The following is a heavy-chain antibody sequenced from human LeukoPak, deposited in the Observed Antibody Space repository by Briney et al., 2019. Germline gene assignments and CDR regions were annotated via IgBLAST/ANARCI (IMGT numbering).Heavy chain of an antibody. Sequence: PGRSLRLSCAASGFTFSSYAMHWVRQAPGKGLEWVAVISYDGSNKYYADSVKGRFTISRDNSKNTLYLQMNSLRAEDTAVYYCARDQVAAFDIWGQGTMVTVSS. CDR3: ARDQVAAFDI. V-gene: IGHV3-30-3*01. CDR1: GFTFSSYA. J-gene: IGHJ3*02. CDR2: ISYDGSNK.